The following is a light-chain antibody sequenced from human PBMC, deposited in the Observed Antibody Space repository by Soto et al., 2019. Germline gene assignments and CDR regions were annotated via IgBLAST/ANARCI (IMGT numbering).Light chain of an antibody. CDR2: AAS. V-gene: IGKV1-12*01. CDR3: QQVNSFPYT. J-gene: IGKJ2*01. CDR1: QGIINW. Sequence: DIQMTQSPSSVSASVGDRVTITCRASQGIINWLAWYQQKPGRATKLLIYAASTLQCGIPSSFRDRGTWTDFTLTISSLHPEDFATYFCQQVNSFPYTFGQGTKLE.